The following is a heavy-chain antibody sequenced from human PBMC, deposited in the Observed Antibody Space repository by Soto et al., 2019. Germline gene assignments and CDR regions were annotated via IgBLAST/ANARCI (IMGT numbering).Heavy chain of an antibody. J-gene: IGHJ6*02. CDR1: GYTFTTYG. CDR3: ARLVLRYFDWCPVGPTNGMDV. CDR2: ISVYNGNT. Sequence: QVQLVQSGAEVKKPGASVKVSCKASGYTFTTYGITLVRQAPGQGLEWLGWISVYNGNTNYAQKLQSRVIMTTDSSCRIAYMELRSLRSYVTAVYFCARLVLRYFDWCPVGPTNGMDVWGQGTTVIVYS. D-gene: IGHD3-9*01. V-gene: IGHV1-18*04.